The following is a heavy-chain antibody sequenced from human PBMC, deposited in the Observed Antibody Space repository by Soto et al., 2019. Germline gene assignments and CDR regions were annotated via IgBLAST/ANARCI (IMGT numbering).Heavy chain of an antibody. CDR3: AREWVGGMFYYGMDV. J-gene: IGHJ6*02. CDR2: IGFDGNYK. CDR1: GFTFSSYG. Sequence: GGSLRLSCAASGFTFSSYGMHWVRQAPGEGLERLAVIGFDGNYKYHEDNGKGRYTISRDNSKNTLFLQMNSLRAEDTAVYYCAREWVGGMFYYGMDVWGQGT. V-gene: IGHV3-33*08. D-gene: IGHD3-16*01.